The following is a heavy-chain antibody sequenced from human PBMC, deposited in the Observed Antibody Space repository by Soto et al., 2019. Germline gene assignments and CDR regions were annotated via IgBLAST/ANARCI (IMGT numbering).Heavy chain of an antibody. CDR1: GGTFSSYA. CDR3: ASPRKGPGYYDGMDV. D-gene: IGHD3-10*01. Sequence: QVQLVQSGAEVKKPGSSVKVSCKASGGTFSSYAISWVRQAPGQGLEWMGGIIPIFGTANYAQKFQGRVTFTADESTSTAYMELSSLRSENTAVYYCASPRKGPGYYDGMDVWRQGTTITVSS. CDR2: IIPIFGTA. V-gene: IGHV1-69*12. J-gene: IGHJ6*02.